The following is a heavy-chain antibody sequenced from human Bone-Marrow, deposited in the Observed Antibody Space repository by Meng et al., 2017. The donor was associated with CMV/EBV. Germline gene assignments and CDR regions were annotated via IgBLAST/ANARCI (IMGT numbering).Heavy chain of an antibody. CDR2: ISATSTYI. CDR1: GFIFSTYS. V-gene: IGHV3-21*06. Sequence: GEPLKIFCTPSGFIFSTYSMHWVRQAPGRGLEWVSSISATSTYIYYADSVKGRFTISRDNAKNSLYLQMNSLRAEDTAVYYCVRVGVHHGSGSAWFDPWGQGTLVTVSS. CDR3: VRVGVHHGSGSAWFDP. D-gene: IGHD3-10*01. J-gene: IGHJ5*02.